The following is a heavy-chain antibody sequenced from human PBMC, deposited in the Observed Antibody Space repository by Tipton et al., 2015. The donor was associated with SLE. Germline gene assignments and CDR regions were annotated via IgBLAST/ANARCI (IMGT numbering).Heavy chain of an antibody. V-gene: IGHV4-38-2*01. CDR3: ARRYYDFWSGYYPFDY. CDR1: GYSISSGYY. D-gene: IGHD3-3*01. Sequence: PGLVKPSETLSLTCAVSGYSISSGYYWGWIRQPPGKGLEWIGSIYHSGSTYYNPSLKSRVTISVDTSKNQFSLKLSSVTAADTAVYYCARRYYDFWSGYYPFDYWGQGTLVTVSS. J-gene: IGHJ4*02. CDR2: IYHSGST.